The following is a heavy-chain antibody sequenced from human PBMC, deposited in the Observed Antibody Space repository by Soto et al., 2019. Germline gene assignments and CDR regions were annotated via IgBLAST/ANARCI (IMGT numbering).Heavy chain of an antibody. CDR3: AKDPSARDYYGSGSEN. Sequence: GGSLILSCATSGFSFSSYPISWVRQAPGKGLERVSAISGSGGSTYYADSVKGRFTISRDNSKNTLYLQMNSLRAEDTAVYYWAKDPSARDYYGSGSENRGQGTLVTVSS. D-gene: IGHD3-10*01. CDR1: GFSFSSYP. V-gene: IGHV3-23*01. J-gene: IGHJ4*02. CDR2: ISGSGGST.